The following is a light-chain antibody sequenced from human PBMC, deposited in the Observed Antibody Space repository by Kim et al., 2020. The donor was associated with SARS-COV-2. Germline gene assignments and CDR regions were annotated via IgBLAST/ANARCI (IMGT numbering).Light chain of an antibody. CDR3: SSYAGIRV. J-gene: IGLJ3*02. CDR2: EVT. V-gene: IGLV2-8*01. Sequence: PGQSVPLSCTATGGDLGGYDYVSWYQQYPCKAPNLILYEVTKRPSGVPGRFSGSKSGTTAFLTVSGLQSEDEADYYCSSYAGIRVFGGGTQLTVL. CDR1: GGDLGGYDY.